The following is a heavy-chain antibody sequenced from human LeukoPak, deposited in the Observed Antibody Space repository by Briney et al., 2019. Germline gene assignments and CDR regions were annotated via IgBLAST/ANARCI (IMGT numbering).Heavy chain of an antibody. D-gene: IGHD4-23*01. CDR3: AKDQTVGPDYYYYYCMDV. CDR1: RFTFNSYA. Sequence: PGGSLRLSCAASRFTFNSYAMSWVRKAPGKGLEWVSVIGGSNGITFYVGSVKGRFTISRDNSKNTLYLQMNSLRAEDTAVYYCAKDQTVGPDYYYYYCMDVWGQGTTVTVSS. CDR2: IGGSNGIT. J-gene: IGHJ6*02. V-gene: IGHV3-23*01.